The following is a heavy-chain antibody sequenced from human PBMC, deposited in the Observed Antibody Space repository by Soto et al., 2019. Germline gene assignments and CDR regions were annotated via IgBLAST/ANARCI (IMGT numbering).Heavy chain of an antibody. V-gene: IGHV4-59*08. D-gene: IGHD2-21*02. J-gene: IGHJ3*02. CDR2: IYYSGST. CDR3: TRHRIIWANHMTAALSNDGFDI. Sequence: PSETLSLTCIVSGGSISNYYWSWIRQPPGKGLEWIGYIYYSGSTNYNPSLTSRVTISVDTSKNQFSLKLSSVTAADTAIYFCTRHRIIWANHMTAALSNDGFDIWGQGTMVTVSS. CDR1: GGSISNYY.